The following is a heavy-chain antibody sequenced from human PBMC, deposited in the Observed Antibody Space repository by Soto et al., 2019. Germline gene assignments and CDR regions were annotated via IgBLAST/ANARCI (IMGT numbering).Heavy chain of an antibody. CDR1: GFTFSSYA. CDR3: AGITGTSLMTFDI. CDR2: ISGSGGST. D-gene: IGHD1-7*01. J-gene: IGHJ3*02. V-gene: IGHV3-23*01. Sequence: EVQLLESGGGLVQPGGSLRLSCAASGFTFSSYAMSWVRQAPGKRLEWVSAISGSGGSTYYADSVKGRFTISRDNSKNTLYLQMNSLRAEDTAVYYCAGITGTSLMTFDIWGQGTIVTVSS.